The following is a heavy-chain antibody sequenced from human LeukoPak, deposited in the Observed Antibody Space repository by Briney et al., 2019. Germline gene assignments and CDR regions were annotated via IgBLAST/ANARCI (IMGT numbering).Heavy chain of an antibody. D-gene: IGHD2-8*01. J-gene: IGHJ4*02. Sequence: PGGSLRLSCAASGFTFSSTYMNWVRRAPGKGLEWVSVIYIGGYIYYADSVKGRCTISRDNSKNTLYLQMDSLRAEDTAIYYCATCSRPSVAHFESWGQGTLVTVSS. CDR1: GFTFSSTY. V-gene: IGHV3-53*01. CDR2: IYIGGYI. CDR3: ATCSRPSVAHFES.